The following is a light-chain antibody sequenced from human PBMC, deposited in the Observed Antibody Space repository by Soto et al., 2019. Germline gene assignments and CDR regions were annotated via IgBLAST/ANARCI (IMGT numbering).Light chain of an antibody. CDR1: QGISIY. V-gene: IGKV1-27*01. Sequence: DIQMTQSPSSLSASVGDRVTITCRARQGISIYLVWYQQKPGTVPKLLIFAASTLQAGVPSRFSGSGSGTDFTLTISSLQPEDVATYYCQNYIGAPWTFGQGTKVEIK. CDR3: QNYIGAPWT. CDR2: AAS. J-gene: IGKJ1*01.